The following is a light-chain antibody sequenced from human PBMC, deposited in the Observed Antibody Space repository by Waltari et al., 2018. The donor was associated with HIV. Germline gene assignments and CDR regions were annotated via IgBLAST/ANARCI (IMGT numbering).Light chain of an antibody. V-gene: IGLV1-51*01. CDR3: GTWDSSLSGGV. CDR1: SLNIGIYH. Sequence: HSVLTQPPSLSAAPGQEVTLSCSGTSLNIGIYHVAWYQQVPGKSPKLLVFDNSKRPVGIPDRFSGSKSGTSATLDIATLQTGDEADYYCGTWDSSLSGGVFGGGTKLTVL. J-gene: IGLJ2*01. CDR2: DNS.